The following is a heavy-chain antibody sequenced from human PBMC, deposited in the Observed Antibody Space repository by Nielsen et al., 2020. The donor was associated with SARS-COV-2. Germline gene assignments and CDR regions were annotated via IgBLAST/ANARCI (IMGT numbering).Heavy chain of an antibody. CDR3: ARAGALSSSWYSMDF. D-gene: IGHD6-13*01. Sequence: GGSLRLSCAASGFTFRRSAMHWVRQAPGNGLEWVAIISYDGNNKYADSVKGRFTISRENAKNSLYLQMNSLRAGDTAVYYCARAGALSSSWYSMDFWGQGTTVTVSS. CDR2: ISYDGNNK. J-gene: IGHJ6*02. V-gene: IGHV3-30*14. CDR1: GFTFRRSA.